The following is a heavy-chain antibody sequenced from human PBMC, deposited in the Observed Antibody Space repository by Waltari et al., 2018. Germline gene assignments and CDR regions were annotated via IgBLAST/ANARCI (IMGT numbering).Heavy chain of an antibody. D-gene: IGHD4-4*01. V-gene: IGHV4-59*08. CDR2: IYYSGST. Sequence: QVQLQESGPGLVKPSETLSLTCTVSGGSISSYYWSWIRQHPGKGLEWIGYIYYSGSTNYNPSRKSRGTISVDTSKNPFSLKLSSLTAADTAVYYCARHYSNYDGGFDPWGQGTLVTVSS. CDR1: GGSISSYY. J-gene: IGHJ5*02. CDR3: ARHYSNYDGGFDP.